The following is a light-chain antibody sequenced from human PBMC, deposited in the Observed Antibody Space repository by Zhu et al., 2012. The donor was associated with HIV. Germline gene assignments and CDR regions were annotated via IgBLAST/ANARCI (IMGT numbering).Light chain of an antibody. CDR3: QQYNNWPPAGT. J-gene: IGKJ1*01. CDR2: DAS. CDR1: QSIRSY. Sequence: EVVLTQSPATLSLSPGERATLSCRASQSIRSYLAWYQQKPGQAPRLLIYDASNRATGIPARFSGSGSGTEFTLTISSMQSEDFAVYYCQQYNNWPPAGTFGQGTKVEIK. V-gene: IGKV3-11*01.